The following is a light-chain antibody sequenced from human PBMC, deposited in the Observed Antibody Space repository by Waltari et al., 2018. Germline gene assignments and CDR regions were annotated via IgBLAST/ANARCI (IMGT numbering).Light chain of an antibody. CDR2: SAS. CDR1: QRISSY. Sequence: IQMTQSPSSLSASVEARVTITCRASQRISSYLNWYKQKPGKAPKLLIYSASSLQSGVPSRFSGSGSGTDFTLTISSLQPEDFATYYCQQSYSTPPLTFGGGTKVEIK. J-gene: IGKJ4*01. V-gene: IGKV1-39*01. CDR3: QQSYSTPPLT.